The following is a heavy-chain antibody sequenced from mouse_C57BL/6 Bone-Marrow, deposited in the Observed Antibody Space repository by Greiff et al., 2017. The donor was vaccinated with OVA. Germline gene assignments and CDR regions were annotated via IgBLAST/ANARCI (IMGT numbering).Heavy chain of an antibody. CDR2: INYDGSST. Sequence: EVQLQESEGGLVQPGSSMKLSCTASGFTFSDYYMAWVRQVPEKGLEWVANINYDGSSTYYLDSLKSRFIISRDNAKNILYLQMSSLKSEDTATYYCAREGSTVVYYWYFDVWGTGTTVTVSS. CDR1: GFTFSDYY. J-gene: IGHJ1*03. CDR3: AREGSTVVYYWYFDV. D-gene: IGHD1-1*01. V-gene: IGHV5-16*01.